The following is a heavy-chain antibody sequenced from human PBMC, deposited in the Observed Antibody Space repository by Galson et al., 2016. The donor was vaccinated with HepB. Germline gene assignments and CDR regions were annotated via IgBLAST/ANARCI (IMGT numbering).Heavy chain of an antibody. V-gene: IGHV3-30*18. CDR1: GFTFSKNG. CDR2: ISYDGNNK. CDR3: AKDLWGGLVSDY. D-gene: IGHD3-3*01. Sequence: SLRLSCAASGFTFSKNGMHWVRQAPGKGLEWVAVISYDGNNKYYADSVKGRFTISRYNSNNPLYLTMNSLRAEDTAVYYCAKDLWGGLVSDYWGQGTLVTASS. J-gene: IGHJ4*02.